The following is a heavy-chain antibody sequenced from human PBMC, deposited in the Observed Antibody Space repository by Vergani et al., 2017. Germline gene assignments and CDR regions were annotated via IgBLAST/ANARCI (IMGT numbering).Heavy chain of an antibody. D-gene: IGHD4-11*01. CDR3: ARVNTETNGHLYYYYYMDV. CDR2: IDHTGRP. V-gene: IGHV4-34*01. Sequence: QVQLQQWGGGLLKPSETLSLTCVVNGGSFTSYHWTWIRQSPGEGLEWVGDIDHTGRPDYNPSLKRRLIMSVDKSRNQFSLTLNSVTATDTAIYFCARVNTETNGHLYYYYYMDVWGQGTAVTVS. J-gene: IGHJ6*03. CDR1: GGSFTSYH.